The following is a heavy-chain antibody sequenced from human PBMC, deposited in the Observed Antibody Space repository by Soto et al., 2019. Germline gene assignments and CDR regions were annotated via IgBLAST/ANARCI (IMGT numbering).Heavy chain of an antibody. CDR3: AREAAGILNWFDP. CDR1: RGSISSDY. CDR2: IYSSGST. Sequence: SETLSLTCTVSRGSISSDYWSWIRQPPGKGLEWIGNIYSSGSTKYNPSVMSRVTISVDTSKNQFSLKLSSVTAADTAVYYCAREAAGILNWFDPWGQGTLVTVSS. V-gene: IGHV4-59*12. J-gene: IGHJ5*02. D-gene: IGHD6-25*01.